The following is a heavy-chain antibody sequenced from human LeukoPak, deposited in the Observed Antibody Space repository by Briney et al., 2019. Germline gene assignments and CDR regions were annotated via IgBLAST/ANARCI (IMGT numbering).Heavy chain of an antibody. CDR3: ARYSSSHGAFDI. D-gene: IGHD6-13*01. CDR1: GYSISSRNW. J-gene: IGHJ3*02. Sequence: KASETLSLTCGVSGYSISSRNWWGWIRQPPGKGLEWIGYIYYSGSTNHNPSLKSRVIMSVDTSKNQFSLKLSSVTALDTAVYYCARYSSSHGAFDIWGQGTMVTVSS. CDR2: IYYSGST. V-gene: IGHV4-28*06.